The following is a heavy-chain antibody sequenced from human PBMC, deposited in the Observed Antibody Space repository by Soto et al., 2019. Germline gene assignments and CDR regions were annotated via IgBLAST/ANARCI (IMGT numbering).Heavy chain of an antibody. CDR1: GFTFILYS. CDR2: ITSSSSYI. V-gene: IGHV3-21*01. CDR3: VRARSTDSRPDY. J-gene: IGHJ4*02. Sequence: PWGSLRLSCAASGFTFILYSIILFRQAPWKGLEWVASITSSSSYIYYEDSLKGRFTISRDNAKNSLFLQLDSLRAEDTAVYFCVRARSTDSRPDYWGQGTLVTVSS. D-gene: IGHD3-22*01.